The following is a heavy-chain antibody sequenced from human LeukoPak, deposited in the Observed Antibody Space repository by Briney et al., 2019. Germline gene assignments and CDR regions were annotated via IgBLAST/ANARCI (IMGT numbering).Heavy chain of an antibody. J-gene: IGHJ3*02. CDR2: MNPNSGNT. D-gene: IGHD3-3*01. Sequence: ASVKVSCKASGYTFTSYDIDWVRQATGQGLEWMGWMNPNSGNTGYAQKFQGRVTMTRNTSISTAYMELSSLRSADTAVYYCARVDDFWERSFDIWGQGTMVTVSS. CDR1: GYTFTSYD. CDR3: ARVDDFWERSFDI. V-gene: IGHV1-8*01.